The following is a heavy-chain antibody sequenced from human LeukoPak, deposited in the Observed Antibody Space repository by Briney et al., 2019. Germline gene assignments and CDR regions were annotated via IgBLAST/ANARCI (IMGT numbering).Heavy chain of an antibody. V-gene: IGHV1-3*01. J-gene: IGHJ5*02. Sequence: GASVKVSCKASGYTFTSYAMHWVRQAPGQRLEWMGWINAGNGNTKYSQKFQGRVTITRDTSASTAYMELSSLRSEDTAVYHCARDPIPAASRMNWFDPWGQGTLVTVSS. D-gene: IGHD2-2*01. CDR3: ARDPIPAASRMNWFDP. CDR1: GYTFTSYA. CDR2: INAGNGNT.